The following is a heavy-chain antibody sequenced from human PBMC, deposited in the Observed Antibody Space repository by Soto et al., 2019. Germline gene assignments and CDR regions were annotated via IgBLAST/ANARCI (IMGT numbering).Heavy chain of an antibody. D-gene: IGHD2-2*01. CDR3: ARRYCSSTSCYGSFDI. V-gene: IGHV4-59*08. CDR1: GGYISSYY. CDR2: IYYSGST. J-gene: IGHJ3*02. Sequence: SETLSLTCTVSGGYISSYYWSWIRQPPGKGLEWIGYIYYSGSTNYNPSLKSRVTISVDTSKNQFSLKLSSVTAADTAVYYCARRYCSSTSCYGSFDIWGQGTMVTVSS.